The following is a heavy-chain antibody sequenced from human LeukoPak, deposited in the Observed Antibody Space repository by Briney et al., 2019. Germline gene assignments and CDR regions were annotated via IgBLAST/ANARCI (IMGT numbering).Heavy chain of an antibody. D-gene: IGHD2-15*01. CDR3: ARQEYCSGGSCYTWFDP. V-gene: IGHV5-51*01. CDR2: IYPADSDI. J-gene: IGHJ5*02. CDR1: GYSINNYW. Sequence: GESLKISCKGSGYSINNYWIGWVRQMPGKGLEWMGIIYPADSDIRYSLSFQGQVTISADKSISTAYLQWSSLKASDTAMYHCARQEYCSGGSCYTWFDPWGQGTLVTVSS.